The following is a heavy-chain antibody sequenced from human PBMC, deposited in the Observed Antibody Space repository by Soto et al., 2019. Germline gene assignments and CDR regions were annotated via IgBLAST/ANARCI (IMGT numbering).Heavy chain of an antibody. V-gene: IGHV3-30*18. J-gene: IGHJ6*02. Sequence: PGGSLRLSCAASGFTFSSYGMHWVRQAPGKGLEWVAVISYDGSNKYYADSVKGRFTISRDNSKNTLYLQMNSLRAEDTAVYYCAKDGSWYQLLSNQDYYGMDVWGQGTTVTVSS. D-gene: IGHD2-2*01. CDR3: AKDGSWYQLLSNQDYYGMDV. CDR2: ISYDGSNK. CDR1: GFTFSSYG.